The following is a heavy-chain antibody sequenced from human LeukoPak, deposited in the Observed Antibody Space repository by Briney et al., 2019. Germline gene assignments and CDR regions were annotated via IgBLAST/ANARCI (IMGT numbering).Heavy chain of an antibody. CDR2: INPNSGGT. J-gene: IGHJ4*02. Sequence: ASVKVSCKASGYTFTGYYMHWVRQAPGQGLEWMGWINPNSGGTNYAQKFQGRVTMTRDTSISTAYMELSSLRSEDTAVYYCARDSSGYSYFDYWGQGTLVTVSS. CDR1: GYTFTGYY. CDR3: ARDSSGYSYFDY. D-gene: IGHD3-22*01. V-gene: IGHV1-2*02.